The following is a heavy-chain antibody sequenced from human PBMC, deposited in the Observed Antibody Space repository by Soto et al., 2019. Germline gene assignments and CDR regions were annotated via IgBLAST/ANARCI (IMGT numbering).Heavy chain of an antibody. Sequence: SETLSLTCTVSGGSISSEGYYWSWFRQPPGKGLEWIGDIYYSGSTYYNPSLNSRVTMSGDTSKNQFSLKLSSVTAADTAVYYCARGKGYSYGPYYFDYWGQGTLVTVSS. CDR3: ARGKGYSYGPYYFDY. CDR1: GGSISSEGYY. CDR2: IYYSGST. D-gene: IGHD5-18*01. J-gene: IGHJ4*02. V-gene: IGHV4-31*03.